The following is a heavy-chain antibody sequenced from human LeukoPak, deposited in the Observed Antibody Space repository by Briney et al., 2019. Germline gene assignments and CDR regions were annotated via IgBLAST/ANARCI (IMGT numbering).Heavy chain of an antibody. Sequence: GGSLRLSCAASGFTFDDYGMSWVRQAPGKGLEWVSGINWNGGSTGYADSVKGRFTISRDNSKNTLYLQIHSLRAEDTAVYYCAREGGLTFDYWGQGTLVTVSS. CDR1: GFTFDDYG. V-gene: IGHV3-20*04. CDR2: INWNGGST. CDR3: AREGGLTFDY. D-gene: IGHD1-26*01. J-gene: IGHJ4*02.